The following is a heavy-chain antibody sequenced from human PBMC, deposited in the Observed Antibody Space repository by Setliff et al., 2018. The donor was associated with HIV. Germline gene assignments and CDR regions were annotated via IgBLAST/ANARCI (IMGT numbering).Heavy chain of an antibody. CDR1: GGTFSSYA. J-gene: IGHJ3*02. CDR2: IIPIFGTA. D-gene: IGHD2-2*01. CDR3: RWGPAAIWDAFDI. V-gene: IGHV1-69*05. Sequence: SVKVSCKASGGTFSSYAIRWVRQAPGQGLERMGGIIPIFGTANYAQKFQGRVTITTDESTSTAYMELSSLRSEDTAVYYCRWGPAAIWDAFDIWGQGTMVTVSS.